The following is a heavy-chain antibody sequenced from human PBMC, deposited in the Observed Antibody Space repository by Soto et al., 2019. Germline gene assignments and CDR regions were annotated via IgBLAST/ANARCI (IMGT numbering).Heavy chain of an antibody. CDR2: ISAYNGNT. D-gene: IGHD2-2*01. Sequence: ASVKVSCKASGYTFTSYGISWVRQAPGQGLEWMGWISAYNGNTNYAQKLQGRVTMTTDTSTSTAYMELRSLRSDDTAVYYCALIPYCSSTSCPDYWGQGTLVTVSS. CDR1: GYTFTSYG. CDR3: ALIPYCSSTSCPDY. V-gene: IGHV1-18*01. J-gene: IGHJ4*02.